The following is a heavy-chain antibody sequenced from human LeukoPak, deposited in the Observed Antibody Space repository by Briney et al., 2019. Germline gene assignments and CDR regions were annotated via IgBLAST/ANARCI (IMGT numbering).Heavy chain of an antibody. D-gene: IGHD2-2*01. J-gene: IGHJ5*02. V-gene: IGHV3-53*01. CDR1: GFTVSSNY. Sequence: PGGSLRLSCAASGFTVSSNYMSWVRQAPGKGLEWVSVIYSGGSTYYADSVKGRFTISRDNSKNTLYLQMNSLRAEDTAVYYCARAVVPAARLQFDPWGQGTLVTVSS. CDR3: ARAVVPAARLQFDP. CDR2: IYSGGST.